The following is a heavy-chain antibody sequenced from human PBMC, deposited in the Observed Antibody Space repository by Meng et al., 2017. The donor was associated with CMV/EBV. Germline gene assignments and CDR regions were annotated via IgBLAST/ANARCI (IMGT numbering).Heavy chain of an antibody. J-gene: IGHJ6*02. CDR1: GFTFDDYA. D-gene: IGHD3-3*01. CDR3: ARVSYDFWSAVRGYYYYGMDV. CDR2: IYSGGST. Sequence: GESLKISCAASGFTFDDYAMHWVRQAPGKGLEWVSVIYSGGSTYYADSVKGRFTISRDNSKNTLYLQMNSLRAEDTAVYYCARVSYDFWSAVRGYYYYGMDVWGQGTTVTVSS. V-gene: IGHV3-53*01.